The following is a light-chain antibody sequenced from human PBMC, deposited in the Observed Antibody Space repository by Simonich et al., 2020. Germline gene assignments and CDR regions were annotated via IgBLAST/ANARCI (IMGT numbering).Light chain of an antibody. CDR2: DAS. CDR1: QDISTY. V-gene: IGKV1-33*01. J-gene: IGKJ3*01. CDR3: QQYDNLPRA. Sequence: DIQMPQSPSSLSASVGEKVTITCQARQDISTYLNWYQQKPGKAPKLLIYDASNLETGVPSRFSGSGSGTDFTFTISSLQPEDIATYYCQQYDNLPRAFGPGTKVDIK.